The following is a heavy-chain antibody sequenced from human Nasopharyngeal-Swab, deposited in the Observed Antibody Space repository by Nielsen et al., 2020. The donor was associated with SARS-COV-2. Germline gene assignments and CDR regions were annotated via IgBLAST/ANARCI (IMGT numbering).Heavy chain of an antibody. D-gene: IGHD6-19*01. CDR3: ARNDIAVAGTAWFDP. Sequence: SVKVSCKASGGTFSSYAISWVRQAPGQGLEWMGRIIPILGIANYAQKFQGRVTITADKSTSTAYMELSSLRSEDTAVYYCARNDIAVAGTAWFDPWGQGTLVTVSS. CDR1: GGTFSSYA. CDR2: IIPILGIA. J-gene: IGHJ5*02. V-gene: IGHV1-69*04.